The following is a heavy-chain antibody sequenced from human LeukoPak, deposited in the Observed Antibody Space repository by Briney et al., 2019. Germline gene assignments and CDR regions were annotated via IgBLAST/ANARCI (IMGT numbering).Heavy chain of an antibody. CDR3: AKAFYGDYVFAFDY. J-gene: IGHJ4*02. CDR2: ISGSGGST. D-gene: IGHD4-17*01. CDR1: GFTFSSYG. V-gene: IGHV3-23*01. Sequence: SGGSLRLSCAASGFTFSSYGMSWVRQAPGKGLEWVSAISGSGGSTYYADSVKGRFTISRDNSKNTLYLQMNSLRAEDTAVYYCAKAFYGDYVFAFDYWGQGTLVTVSS.